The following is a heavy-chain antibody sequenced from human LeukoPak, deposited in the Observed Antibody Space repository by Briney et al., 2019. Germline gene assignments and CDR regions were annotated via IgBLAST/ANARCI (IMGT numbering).Heavy chain of an antibody. V-gene: IGHV3-21*01. CDR1: GFTFSSYS. J-gene: IGHJ4*02. CDR3: AREIVTSTSFDS. D-gene: IGHD5-12*01. CDR2: ISSSSGYI. Sequence: GGSLRLSCAASGFTFSSYSMNWVRQAPGKGLEWVSSISSSSGYIYYADSVKGRFTISRDNAKKSLYLQRNSLRAEDSAVYYCAREIVTSTSFDSWGEGTLVTVSS.